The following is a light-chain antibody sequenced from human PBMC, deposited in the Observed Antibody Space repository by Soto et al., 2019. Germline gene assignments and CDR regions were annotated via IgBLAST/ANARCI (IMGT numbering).Light chain of an antibody. V-gene: IGLV2-14*03. CDR1: SSDVGGYNY. Sequence: HSALTQPASVSGSPGQSITISCTGASSDVGGYNYVSWYQQYPGKAPELMIFDVSNRPSGVSNRFSGSKSGNTASLTISGLQAEDEADYYCSSYARSGTYVFGSGTKVTVL. CDR3: SSYARSGTYV. CDR2: DVS. J-gene: IGLJ1*01.